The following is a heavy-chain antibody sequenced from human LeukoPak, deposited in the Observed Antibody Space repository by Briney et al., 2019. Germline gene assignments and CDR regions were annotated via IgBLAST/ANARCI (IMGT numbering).Heavy chain of an antibody. CDR3: ARRGNNWFDP. V-gene: IGHV4-34*01. Sequence: PSETLSLTCAVYGGSFSGYYWSWIRQPPGKGLEWIGEINHSGSTNYNPSLKSRVTISVDTSKNQFSLKLSSVTAADTAVYYCARRGNNWFDPWVQGTLVTVSS. J-gene: IGHJ5*02. CDR1: GGSFSGYY. D-gene: IGHD6-25*01. CDR2: INHSGST.